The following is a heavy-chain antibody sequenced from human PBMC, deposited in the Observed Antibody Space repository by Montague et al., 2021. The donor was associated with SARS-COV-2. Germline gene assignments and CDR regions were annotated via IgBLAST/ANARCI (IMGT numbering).Heavy chain of an antibody. CDR2: IYASGGT. CDR3: TREGYQVLWSDYYYYGMDV. V-gene: IGHV4-4*07. D-gene: IGHD2-2*01. J-gene: IGHJ6*02. CDR1: GEPIRGFF. Sequence: SETLSLTCSVSGEPIRGFFWNWIRQPAGKGLEWIGRIYASGGTDYNPSLESRVTMSVDTSKNQFSLKLSSVTAADTAVYYCTREGYQVLWSDYYYYGMDVWGQGTTVTVSS.